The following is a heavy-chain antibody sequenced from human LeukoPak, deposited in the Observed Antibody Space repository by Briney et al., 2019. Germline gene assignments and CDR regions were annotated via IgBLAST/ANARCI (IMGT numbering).Heavy chain of an antibody. CDR2: IYYSGST. J-gene: IGHJ4*02. CDR1: GGSISSYY. CDR3: ARATAVAGNHY. D-gene: IGHD6-19*01. Sequence: SETLSLTCTVAGGSISSYYWSWIRQPPGKGLEWIGYIYYSGSTNYNPSLKSRVTISVDTSKNQFSLKLSSVTAADTAVYYCARATAVAGNHYWGQGTLVTVSS. V-gene: IGHV4-59*01.